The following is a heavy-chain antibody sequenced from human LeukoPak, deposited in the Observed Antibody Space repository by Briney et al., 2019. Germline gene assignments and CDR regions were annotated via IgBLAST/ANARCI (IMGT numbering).Heavy chain of an antibody. Sequence: GASVKVSCKASGYTFTSYYMHWVRQAPGQGLEWMGIINPSGGSTSYAQKFQGRVTMTGDTSTSTVYMELSSLRSEDTAVYYCARGLLSGYYDSSGYPDYWGQGTLVTVSS. CDR2: INPSGGST. D-gene: IGHD3-22*01. V-gene: IGHV1-46*01. CDR3: ARGLLSGYYDSSGYPDY. J-gene: IGHJ4*02. CDR1: GYTFTSYY.